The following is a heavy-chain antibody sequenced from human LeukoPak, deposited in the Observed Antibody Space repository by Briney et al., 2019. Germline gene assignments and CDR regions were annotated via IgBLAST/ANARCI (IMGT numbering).Heavy chain of an antibody. D-gene: IGHD2-21*01. J-gene: IGHJ4*02. V-gene: IGHV3-15*01. Sequence: GGSLRLSCAASGFTFSNAWMSWVRQAPGKGLEWVGRIKSKTDGGTTDYAAPVKGRFTISRDDSKNTLYLQMNSLKTEDTAVYYCTTADVVVIGGDYWGQGTLVTVSS. CDR2: IKSKTDGGTT. CDR1: GFTFSNAW. CDR3: TTADVVVIGGDY.